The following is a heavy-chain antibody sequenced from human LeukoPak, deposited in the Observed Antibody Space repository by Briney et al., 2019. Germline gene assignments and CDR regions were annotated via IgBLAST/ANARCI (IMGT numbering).Heavy chain of an antibody. CDR1: GFTFSIYT. Sequence: PGGSPRLSCAASGFTFSIYTMNWVRQAPGKGLEWVSIINYNGRNTYYADSVKGRFTISRDNSKNMVYLQMNRLRAEDTAIYYCAKDGHCPDSICPTNIAVAGYVDSWGQGTLVTVSS. D-gene: IGHD6-19*01. CDR2: INYNGRNT. CDR3: AKDGHCPDSICPTNIAVAGYVDS. J-gene: IGHJ4*02. V-gene: IGHV3-23*01.